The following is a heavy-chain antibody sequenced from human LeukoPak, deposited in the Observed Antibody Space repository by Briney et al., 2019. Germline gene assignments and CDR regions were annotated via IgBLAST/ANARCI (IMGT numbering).Heavy chain of an antibody. CDR3: TRDSALLGAAFDL. Sequence: GGSLRLSCAASGNYWMHWVRQAPGKGLVWVSHINSDGSWTSYADSVKGRFTISKDNAKNTVYLQMNNLRAEDTAVYFCTRDSALLGAAFDLWGQGTVVTVSS. CDR1: GNYW. J-gene: IGHJ3*01. V-gene: IGHV3-74*01. D-gene: IGHD2-15*01. CDR2: INSDGSWT.